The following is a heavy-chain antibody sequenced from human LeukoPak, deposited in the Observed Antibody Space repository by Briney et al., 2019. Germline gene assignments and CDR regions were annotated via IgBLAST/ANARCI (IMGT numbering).Heavy chain of an antibody. Sequence: GGSLRLSCVGSGFTISNYWMHWVRQARGTGLMWVSRIHPDGRITTYADSVKGRFTISRDNAKNTLYLQMNSLRTEDTAVYYCAPQQAYSPYNWFDPWGQGTLVTVSS. J-gene: IGHJ5*02. V-gene: IGHV3-74*03. CDR1: GFTISNYW. CDR3: APQQAYSPYNWFDP. CDR2: IHPDGRIT. D-gene: IGHD5-12*01.